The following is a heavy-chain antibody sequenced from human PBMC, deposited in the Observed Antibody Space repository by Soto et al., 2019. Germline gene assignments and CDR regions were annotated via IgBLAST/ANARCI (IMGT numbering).Heavy chain of an antibody. J-gene: IGHJ4*02. D-gene: IGHD7-27*01. V-gene: IGHV3-23*01. Sequence: EVQLLESGGGLVEPGGSRRLSCAASGFTFGSYTMSWFRQAPGKGLEWVSTISGSGSSTYSADSVKGRFTISRDNSKNTLYLQMNSLRVEDTAIYYCAKAWGIDYWGQGTLVTVSS. CDR3: AKAWGIDY. CDR2: ISGSGSST. CDR1: GFTFGSYT.